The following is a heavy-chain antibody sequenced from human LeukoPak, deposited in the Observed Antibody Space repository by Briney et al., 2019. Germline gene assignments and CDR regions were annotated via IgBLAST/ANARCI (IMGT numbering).Heavy chain of an antibody. J-gene: IGHJ6*02. D-gene: IGHD5-24*01. V-gene: IGHV1-8*02. Sequence: ASVKVSCKASGYTFTGYYMHWVRQAPGQGLEWMGWMNPNSGNTGYAQKFQGRVTMTRNTSISTAYMELSSLRSEDTAVYYCARVSADGYDYYYGMDVWGQGTTVTVSS. CDR1: GYTFTGYY. CDR3: ARVSADGYDYYYGMDV. CDR2: MNPNSGNT.